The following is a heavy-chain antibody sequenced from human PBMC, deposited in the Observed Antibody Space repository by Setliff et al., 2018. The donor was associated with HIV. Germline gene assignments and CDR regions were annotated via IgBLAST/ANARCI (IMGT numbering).Heavy chain of an antibody. V-gene: IGHV5-51*01. CDR2: VHPGDSDT. Sequence: PGESLKISCQGSGYIFTGYWVGWVRQMAGKGLEWMGMVHPGDSDTRYSPSFQGQVTMSADKSITTAYLQWTSLRASDTAMYYCVRRVGGRGYYFDYWGQGTPVTVSS. CDR1: GYIFTGYW. J-gene: IGHJ4*02. CDR3: VRRVGGRGYYFDY. D-gene: IGHD3-10*01.